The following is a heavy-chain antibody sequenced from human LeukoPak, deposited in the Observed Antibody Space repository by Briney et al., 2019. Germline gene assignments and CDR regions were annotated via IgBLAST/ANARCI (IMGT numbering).Heavy chain of an antibody. D-gene: IGHD1-26*01. J-gene: IGHJ4*02. Sequence: PGGSLRLSCAASGFTFSSYSMNWVRQAPGKGLEWVSSISSSSSYIYYADSVKGRFTISRDNAKNSLYLQMNSLRAEDTAVYYCARDGRGSYYYKLDYWGQGTLVTVSS. CDR2: ISSSSSYI. V-gene: IGHV3-21*01. CDR3: ARDGRGSYYYKLDY. CDR1: GFTFSSYS.